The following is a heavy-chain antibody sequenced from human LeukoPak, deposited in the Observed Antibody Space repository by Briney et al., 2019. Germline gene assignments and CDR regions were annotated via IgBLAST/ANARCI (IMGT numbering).Heavy chain of an antibody. Sequence: GESLKISCKGSGYSFTSYWIGWVRQMPGKGLEWMGIIYPGDSDTRYSPSFQGQVTISADKSISTAYLQWSSLKASDTAMYYCARHQTLQLWSDYYYYGMDVWGQGTTVTVSS. D-gene: IGHD5-18*01. J-gene: IGHJ6*02. CDR3: ARHQTLQLWSDYYYYGMDV. CDR2: IYPGDSDT. CDR1: GYSFTSYW. V-gene: IGHV5-51*01.